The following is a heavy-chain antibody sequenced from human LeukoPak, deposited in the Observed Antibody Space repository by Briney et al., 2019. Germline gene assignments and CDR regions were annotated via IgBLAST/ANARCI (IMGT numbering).Heavy chain of an antibody. J-gene: IGHJ6*04. D-gene: IGHD3-10*01. Sequence: SETLSVTCAVYGGSFSGYYWSWIRQPPGKGLEWIGEINHGGSTNYNPSFKSRVTISVDTSKNQFSLKLSSVTAADTAVYYCARRYYSGSTPSMDVWDKGTTVTVSS. V-gene: IGHV4-34*01. CDR3: ARRYYSGSTPSMDV. CDR2: INHGGST. CDR1: GGSFSGYY.